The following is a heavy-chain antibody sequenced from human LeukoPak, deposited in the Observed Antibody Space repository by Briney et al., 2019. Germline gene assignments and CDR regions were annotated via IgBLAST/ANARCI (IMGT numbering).Heavy chain of an antibody. J-gene: IGHJ3*02. CDR3: ARDVAYYYDSSGYYLDAFDI. V-gene: IGHV1-69*13. CDR1: GGTFSSYA. D-gene: IGHD3-22*01. CDR2: VIPIFGTA. Sequence: SVKVSCKASGGTFSSYAISWVRQAPGQGLEWMGGVIPIFGTANYAQKFQGRVTITADESTSTAYMELSSLRSEDTAVYYCARDVAYYYDSSGYYLDAFDIWGQGTMVTVSS.